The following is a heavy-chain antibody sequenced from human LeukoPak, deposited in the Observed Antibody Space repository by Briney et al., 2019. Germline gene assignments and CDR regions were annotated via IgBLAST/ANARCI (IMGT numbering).Heavy chain of an antibody. D-gene: IGHD1-26*01. J-gene: IGHJ4*02. CDR1: GFTFSGSP. CDR2: IRSKGNNDAT. Sequence: PGGSLRLSCAASGFTFSGSPIHWVRQASGQGLEWVGRIRSKGNNDATSYAASVKGRFTISRDDSENTAYLQMHNLKTEDTAVYYCLIGGNYYGYWGQGTLVTVSS. V-gene: IGHV3-73*01. CDR3: LIGGNYYGY.